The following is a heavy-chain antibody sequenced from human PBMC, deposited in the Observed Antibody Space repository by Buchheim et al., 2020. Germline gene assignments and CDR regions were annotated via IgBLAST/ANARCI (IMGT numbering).Heavy chain of an antibody. CDR3: AVGAHY. CDR2: IAGDGVKI. Sequence: DVQLVESGGGLVQSGGSLRLSCEASGFIFDNFWMTWLRQAQGKGLEWVASIAGDGVKISYGDAVKGRFTIYRDNSTTSLVLQMDDLRSDDTAVYYCAVGAHYWGQGT. J-gene: IGHJ4*02. V-gene: IGHV3-7*01. CDR1: GFIFDNFW. D-gene: IGHD1-26*01.